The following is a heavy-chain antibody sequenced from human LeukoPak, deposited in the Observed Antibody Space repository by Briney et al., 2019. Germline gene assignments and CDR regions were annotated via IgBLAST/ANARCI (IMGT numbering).Heavy chain of an antibody. D-gene: IGHD2-15*01. V-gene: IGHV1-2*02. J-gene: IGHJ4*02. CDR1: GYTFTDYY. CDR2: INPNNGGT. CDR3: AAPRYCSGGSCYPSFDY. Sequence: GASVKVSCKASGYTFTDYYMHWVRQAPGQGVEWMGWINPNNGGTKYAQKFQGRVTMTRDTSISTAYMELSSLRSDDTAVYYCAAPRYCSGGSCYPSFDYWGQGTLVTVSS.